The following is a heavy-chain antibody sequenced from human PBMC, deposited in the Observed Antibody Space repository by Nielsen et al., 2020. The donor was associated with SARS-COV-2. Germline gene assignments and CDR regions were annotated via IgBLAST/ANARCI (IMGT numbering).Heavy chain of an antibody. CDR2: INPYSGGT. J-gene: IGHJ6*02. V-gene: IGHV1-2*06. D-gene: IGHD3/OR15-3a*01. CDR1: GYTFTDYY. Sequence: ASVNVSCKASGYTFTDYYIHWVRQAPGQGLEWMGRINPYSGGTNYAQKLQGTVTMTRDASSSTVYIELTSDDTAVYYCARARATIFGLVMSYGMDVWGQGTTVAVS. CDR3: ARARATIFGLVMSYGMDV.